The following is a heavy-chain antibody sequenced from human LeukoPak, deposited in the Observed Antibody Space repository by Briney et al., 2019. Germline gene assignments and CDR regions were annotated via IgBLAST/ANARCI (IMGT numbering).Heavy chain of an antibody. J-gene: IGHJ4*02. D-gene: IGHD3-10*01. CDR3: ARTNYYGSGSPPYYFDY. V-gene: IGHV5-51*01. CDR1: GYSFTSYW. Sequence: GESLKISCKGSGYSFTSYWTGWVRQLPGKGLEWMGIIYPGDSDTRYSPSFQGQVTISADKSISTAYLQWSSLKASDTAMYYCARTNYYGSGSPPYYFDYWGQGTLVTVSS. CDR2: IYPGDSDT.